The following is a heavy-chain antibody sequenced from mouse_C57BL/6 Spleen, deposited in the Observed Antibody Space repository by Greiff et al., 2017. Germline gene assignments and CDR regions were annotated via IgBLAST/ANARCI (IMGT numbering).Heavy chain of an antibody. CDR3: ARWDYGSSYYDYAMDY. CDR1: GYTFTSYW. J-gene: IGHJ4*01. D-gene: IGHD1-1*01. CDR2: IDPNSGGT. Sequence: VQLQQPGAELVKPGASVKLSCKASGYTFTSYWMHWVKQRPGRGIEWIGRIDPNSGGTKYNATFKSKATLTVDKPSSTAYMQLSSLTSEDSAVYYCARWDYGSSYYDYAMDYWGQGTSVTVSS. V-gene: IGHV1-72*01.